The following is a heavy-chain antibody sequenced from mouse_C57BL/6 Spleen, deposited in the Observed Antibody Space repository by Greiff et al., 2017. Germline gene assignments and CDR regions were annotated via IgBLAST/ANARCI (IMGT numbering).Heavy chain of an antibody. J-gene: IGHJ2*01. CDR1: GYAFSSYW. D-gene: IGHD2-4*01. CDR3: AKKLRCYVDY. CDR2: IYPGDGDT. Sequence: VQLQPSWAELVKPGASVKISCKASGYAFSSYWMNWVKQRPGKGLEWIGQIYPGDGDTNYNGKFKGKATLTADKSSSTAYMQLSRLTSKDTAVYFCAKKLRCYVDYWGQGTTLTVSS. V-gene: IGHV1-80*01.